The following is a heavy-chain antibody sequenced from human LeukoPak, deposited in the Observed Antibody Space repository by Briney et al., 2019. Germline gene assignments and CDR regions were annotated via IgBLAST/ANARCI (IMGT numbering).Heavy chain of an antibody. D-gene: IGHD3-16*01. CDR3: ARDGGPLGRGYFDY. V-gene: IGHV4-4*02. CDR2: IYHSGST. CDR1: GGSISSSNW. J-gene: IGHJ4*02. Sequence: PSETLSLTCAVSGGSISSSNWWSWVRQPPGKGLEWIGEIYHSGSTNYNPSLKSRVTISVDKSKNQFSLKLSSVTAADTAVYYCARDGGPLGRGYFDYWGQGTLVTVSS.